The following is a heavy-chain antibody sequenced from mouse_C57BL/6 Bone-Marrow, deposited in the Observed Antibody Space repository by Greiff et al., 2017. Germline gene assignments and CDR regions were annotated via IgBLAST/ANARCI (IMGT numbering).Heavy chain of an antibody. CDR1: GFNIKDDY. V-gene: IGHV14-4*01. CDR3: TTCEHYDSSNWYFDV. J-gene: IGHJ1*03. Sequence: VHVKQSGAELVRPGASVKLSCTASGFNIKDDYMNWVKQRPEQGLEWIGWIDPENGDTEYDSKFQGKATITADTSSNTAYLQLSSLTSEDNAVYYCTTCEHYDSSNWYFDVWGTGTTVTVSS. CDR2: IDPENGDT. D-gene: IGHD1-1*01.